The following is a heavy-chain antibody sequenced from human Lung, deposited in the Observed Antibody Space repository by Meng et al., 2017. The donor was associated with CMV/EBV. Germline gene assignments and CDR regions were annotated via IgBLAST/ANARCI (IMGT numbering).Heavy chain of an antibody. CDR1: GDIFSSNIAA. CDR2: TYYRSKWYH. CDR3: ARGINGGCGD. V-gene: IGHV6-1*01. Sequence: EQLERSGPGLVNPSPTLHLTCAISGDIFSSNIAAGHGIRQSPSRGLEWLGRTYYRSKWYHEYAVSVKSRITISPDTPKNQFSLQLNSMTPEDTAVYYCARGINGGCGDWGQGTLVTVSS. D-gene: IGHD4-23*01. J-gene: IGHJ4*02.